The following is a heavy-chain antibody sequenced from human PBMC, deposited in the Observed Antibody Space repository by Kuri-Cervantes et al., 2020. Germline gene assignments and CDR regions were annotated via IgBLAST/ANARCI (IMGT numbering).Heavy chain of an antibody. CDR2: INRDGTTT. D-gene: IGHD3-22*01. CDR3: ARGYYYDSSSFDY. J-gene: IGHJ4*02. V-gene: IGHV3-74*03. Sequence: GGSLRLSCAASGFSLNSYWMNWVRQAPGKGLEWVSRINRDGTTTTYADSVKGRFTISRDFAQNSLFLQMNSLRAEDTAIYYCARGYYYDSSSFDYWGQGTLVTVSS. CDR1: GFSLNSYW.